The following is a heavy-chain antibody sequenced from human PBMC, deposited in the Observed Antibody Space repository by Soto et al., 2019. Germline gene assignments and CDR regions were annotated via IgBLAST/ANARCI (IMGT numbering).Heavy chain of an antibody. J-gene: IGHJ1*01. CDR3: ARDGSSRSFQH. CDR2: INSGGTT. CDR1: GFTVSSNY. D-gene: IGHD3-10*01. V-gene: IGHV3-53*01. Sequence: EVQLVESGGGLIQPGGSLRLSCAASGFTVSSNYMSWVRQVPGKGLEWVSIINSGGTTDYADSVKGRFSISRDNSKNKVYPQMNSLRAEDTAVYYCARDGSSRSFQHWGQGTLVTVSS.